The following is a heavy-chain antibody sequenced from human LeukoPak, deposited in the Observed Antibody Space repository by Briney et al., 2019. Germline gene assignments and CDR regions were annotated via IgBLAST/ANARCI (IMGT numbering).Heavy chain of an antibody. J-gene: IGHJ4*02. V-gene: IGHV1-3*01. CDR2: INAGNGNT. CDR1: GYTFTSYA. Sequence: ASVKVSCKASGYTFTSYAMHWVRQAPGQRLEWMGWINAGNGNTKYSQKFQGRVTITRDTSASTAYMELSSLRSEDTAVYYCARDPDYYDRFVDDYWGQGTLVTVSS. D-gene: IGHD3-22*01. CDR3: ARDPDYYDRFVDDY.